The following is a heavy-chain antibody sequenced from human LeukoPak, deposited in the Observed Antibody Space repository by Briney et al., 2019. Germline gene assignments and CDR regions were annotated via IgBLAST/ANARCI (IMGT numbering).Heavy chain of an antibody. CDR2: INPNSGGT. CDR1: GYTFTGYY. CDR3: ARVDPNRYFDY. Sequence: GASVNVSCTASGYTFTGYYMHWVRQAPGQGLEWMGRINPNSGGTNYAQKFQGRVTMTRDTSISTAYMELSRLRSDDTAVYYCARVDPNRYFDYWGQGTLVTVSS. V-gene: IGHV1-2*06. J-gene: IGHJ4*02.